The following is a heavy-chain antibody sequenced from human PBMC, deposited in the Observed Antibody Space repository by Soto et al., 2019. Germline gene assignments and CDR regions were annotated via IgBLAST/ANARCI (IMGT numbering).Heavy chain of an antibody. D-gene: IGHD3-3*01. CDR3: AKVVRFAIRIAHRFAFDY. CDR2: IDPSDSYI. V-gene: IGHV5-10-1*01. CDR1: GYTFSGHW. Sequence: PGESLKISCXTSGYTFSGHWISWVRQVPGRGLQWMGNIDPSDSYINYNPAFRGHVTFSRDNSKNTLYLQMNSLRAEDTAVYYCAKVVRFAIRIAHRFAFDYWGQGTLVTVSP. J-gene: IGHJ4*02.